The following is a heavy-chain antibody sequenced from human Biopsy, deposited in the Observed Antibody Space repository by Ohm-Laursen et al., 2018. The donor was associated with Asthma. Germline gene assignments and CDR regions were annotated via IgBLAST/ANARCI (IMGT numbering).Heavy chain of an antibody. CDR3: ARGDSSVWSHYYFDY. CDR2: IYSGGTS. CDR1: VFTVSRDH. Sequence: SLRLSCAASVFTVSRDHMFCVRQAPGKGLEWVSVIYSGGTSDTADSVRGRFTISRDFYKNTLYLQMDSLRAEDTAVYFCARGDSSVWSHYYFDYWGQGTLVTVSS. V-gene: IGHV3-53*01. D-gene: IGHD3-22*01. J-gene: IGHJ4*02.